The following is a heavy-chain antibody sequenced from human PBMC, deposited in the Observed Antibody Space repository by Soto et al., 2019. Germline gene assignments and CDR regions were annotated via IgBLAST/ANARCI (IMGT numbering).Heavy chain of an antibody. CDR1: GGSISSGGYY. Sequence: SETLSLTCTVSGGSISSGGYYWSWIRQHPGKGLEWIGYIYYSGSTYYNPSLKSRVTISVDTSKNQFSLKLSSVTAADTAVYYCARGQNGVDTAMVLDYWGQGTLVTSPQ. V-gene: IGHV4-31*03. J-gene: IGHJ4*02. CDR2: IYYSGST. D-gene: IGHD5-18*01. CDR3: ARGQNGVDTAMVLDY.